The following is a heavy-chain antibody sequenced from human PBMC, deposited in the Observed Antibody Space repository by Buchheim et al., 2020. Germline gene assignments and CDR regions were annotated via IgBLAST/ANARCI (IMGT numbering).Heavy chain of an antibody. V-gene: IGHV3-48*02. J-gene: IGHJ4*02. D-gene: IGHD3-22*01. CDR1: GFTFSSYS. Sequence: EVQLVESGGGLVQPGGSLRLSCAASGFTFSSYSMNWVRQAPGKGLEWVSYISSISSTIYYADSVKGRFTISRDNATSSLYLQMNSLGDEDTAVYYCAREISSGYYPWYFDYWGQGTL. CDR2: ISSISSTI. CDR3: AREISSGYYPWYFDY.